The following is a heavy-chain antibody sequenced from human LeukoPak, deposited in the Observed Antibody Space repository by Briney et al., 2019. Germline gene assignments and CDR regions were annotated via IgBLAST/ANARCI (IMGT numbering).Heavy chain of an antibody. V-gene: IGHV4-34*01. J-gene: IGHJ4*02. CDR1: GGSFSGYY. CDR2: ISDSGNT. CDR3: ARGGYDYYYDSSGYKNYFDY. D-gene: IGHD3-22*01. Sequence: SETLSLTCAVYGGSFSGYYWSWIRQPPGKGLEWIGKISDSGNTYYSPSLRSRVTISIDMSKNQFSLKLSSVTATDTAVYYCARGGYDYYYDSSGYKNYFDYWGQGTLVTVSS.